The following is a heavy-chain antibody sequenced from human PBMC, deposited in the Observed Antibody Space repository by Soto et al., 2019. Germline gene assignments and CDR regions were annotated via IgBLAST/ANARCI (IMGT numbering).Heavy chain of an antibody. D-gene: IGHD3-22*01. CDR2: INPSGGST. CDR1: GYTFTSYY. CDR3: ARDRTYYYDSSGYVFDY. V-gene: IGHV1-46*01. J-gene: IGHJ4*02. Sequence: QVQLVQSGAEVKKPGASVKVSCKASGYTFTSYYMHWVRQAPGQGLEWMGIINPSGGSTSYAQKFQGRVTMTRDTSTSTVYMELSSLRSEDTAVYYCARDRTYYYDSSGYVFDYWGQGTLVTVSS.